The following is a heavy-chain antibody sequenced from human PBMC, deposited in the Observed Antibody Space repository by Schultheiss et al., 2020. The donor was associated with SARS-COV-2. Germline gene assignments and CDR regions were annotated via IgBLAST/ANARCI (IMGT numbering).Heavy chain of an antibody. V-gene: IGHV4-39*01. Sequence: SETLSLTCTVSGGSISSSSYYWGWIRQPPGKGLEWIGSIYYSGSTYYNPSLKSRVTISVDTSKNQFSLKLSSVTAADTAVYYCASHPTYYYDSSGYLFDYWGQGTLVTVSS. CDR1: GGSISSSSYY. J-gene: IGHJ4*02. CDR2: IYYSGST. CDR3: ASHPTYYYDSSGYLFDY. D-gene: IGHD3-22*01.